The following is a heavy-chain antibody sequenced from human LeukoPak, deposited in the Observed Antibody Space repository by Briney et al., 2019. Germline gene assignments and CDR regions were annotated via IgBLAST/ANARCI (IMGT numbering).Heavy chain of an antibody. J-gene: IGHJ4*02. CDR1: GVSISSNSYY. CDR2: IYYSGST. D-gene: IGHD3-10*01. Sequence: PSETLSLTCTVSGVSISSNSYYWGWIRQPPGKGLEWIGSIYYSGSTYYNPSLKSRVTISVDTSKNQFSLKLSSVTAADTAVYYCARVYYYHSGELFWGQGTLVTVSS. V-gene: IGHV4-39*07. CDR3: ARVYYYHSGELF.